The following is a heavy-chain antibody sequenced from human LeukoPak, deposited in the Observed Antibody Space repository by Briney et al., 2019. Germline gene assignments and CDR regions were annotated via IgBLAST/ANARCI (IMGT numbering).Heavy chain of an antibody. CDR3: ARDWALTGFDY. J-gene: IGHJ4*02. D-gene: IGHD3-9*01. CDR1: GFTFSTYG. CDR2: IRYDGTIA. V-gene: IGHV3-33*01. Sequence: PGRSLRLSCAASGFTFSTYGFHWVRQAPGKGLDWVAVIRYDGTIAYYGDSVKGRFTVSKDNSKNTLYLQMNSLRAKDTAVYYCARDWALTGFDYWGQGTLVTVSS.